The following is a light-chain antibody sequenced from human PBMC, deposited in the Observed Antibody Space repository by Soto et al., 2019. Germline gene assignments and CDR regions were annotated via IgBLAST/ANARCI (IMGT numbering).Light chain of an antibody. CDR1: TGAVTSGHY. CDR2: DVN. V-gene: IGLV7-46*01. J-gene: IGLJ7*01. Sequence: QSVLTQPPSLTVSPGGTVTLTCGSSTGAVTSGHYPYWFQVKPGQAPRTLLYDVNNKHSWTPARFSGSLLGGKAALTLSGAQPEDEADYYCMLSYSGPSIFGRGTQLTVL. CDR3: MLSYSGPSI.